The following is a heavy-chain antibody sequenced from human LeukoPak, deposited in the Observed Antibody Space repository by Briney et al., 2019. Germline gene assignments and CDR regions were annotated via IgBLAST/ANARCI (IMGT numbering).Heavy chain of an antibody. D-gene: IGHD2-2*03. CDR1: GFTFSSYW. CDR2: INTDGSST. Sequence: GGSLRLSCAASGFTFSSYWMHWVRQVPGKGLVWVSRINTDGSSTNYADSVKGRFTISRDNAKNTLYLQMNSLRAEDTAVYYCARDLLVGYCSSTSCTGAFDIWGQGTMVTVSS. CDR3: ARDLLVGYCSSTSCTGAFDI. V-gene: IGHV3-74*01. J-gene: IGHJ3*02.